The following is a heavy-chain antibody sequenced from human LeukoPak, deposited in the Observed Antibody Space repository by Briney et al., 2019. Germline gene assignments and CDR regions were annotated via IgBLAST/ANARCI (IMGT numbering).Heavy chain of an antibody. Sequence: GGSLRLSCAASGFTFNNAWMNWVRQAPGKGLEWVGRIKSKTDGETTDYAAPVKGRFTVSRDDSQNTLYLQMDSLRAEDTAVYYCARESSGGFLEWLPYYYYGMDVWGQGTTVTVSS. V-gene: IGHV3-15*07. J-gene: IGHJ6*02. CDR3: ARESSGGFLEWLPYYYYGMDV. CDR2: IKSKTDGETT. CDR1: GFTFNNAW. D-gene: IGHD3-3*01.